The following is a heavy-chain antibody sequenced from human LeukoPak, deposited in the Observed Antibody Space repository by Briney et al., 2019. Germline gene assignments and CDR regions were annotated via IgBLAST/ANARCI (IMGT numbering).Heavy chain of an antibody. J-gene: IGHJ4*02. V-gene: IGHV3-23*01. CDR1: GFTFSSYA. CDR2: ISGSGGST. D-gene: IGHD4-17*01. Sequence: PGGSLRLSCAASGFTFSSYAMSWVRQAPGKGLEWVSAISGSGGSTYYADSVKGRLTISRDNSKNTLYLQMNSLRAEDTAVYYCAKADYGDYLFDYWGQGTLVTVSS. CDR3: AKADYGDYLFDY.